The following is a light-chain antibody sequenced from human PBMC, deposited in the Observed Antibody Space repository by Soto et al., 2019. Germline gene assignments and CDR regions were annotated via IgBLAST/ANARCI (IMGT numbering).Light chain of an antibody. CDR1: QSVYSN. Sequence: EIVMTQSPATLSVSPGERATLSCRASQSVYSNLAWYQQKPGQAPRLLIYHASTRATGIPARFSGGGSGTEFTLTISSLQSEDFAVSYCQQYTKWPLTFGGGTKVEIK. J-gene: IGKJ4*01. CDR2: HAS. CDR3: QQYTKWPLT. V-gene: IGKV3-15*01.